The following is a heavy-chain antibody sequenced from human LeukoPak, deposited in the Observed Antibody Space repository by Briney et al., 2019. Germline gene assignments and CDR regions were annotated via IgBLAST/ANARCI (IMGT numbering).Heavy chain of an antibody. D-gene: IGHD3-10*01. J-gene: IGHJ5*02. Sequence: GGSLRLSCAASGFTVSSNYMSWVRQAPGKGLEWVSAISGSGGSAYYADSVKGRFTISRDNSKNTLYLQMNSLRAEDTAVYYCARGQDWFDPWGQGTLATVSS. CDR1: GFTVSSNY. CDR3: ARGQDWFDP. V-gene: IGHV3-23*01. CDR2: ISGSGGSA.